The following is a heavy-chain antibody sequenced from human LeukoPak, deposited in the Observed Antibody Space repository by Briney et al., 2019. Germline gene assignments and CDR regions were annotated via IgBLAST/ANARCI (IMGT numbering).Heavy chain of an antibody. CDR3: ARGGSRYYYDSSGYLN. Sequence: SETLSLTCAVYGGSFSSYYWSWIRQPPGKGLEWIGYIYYSGSTNYNPSLKSRVTISVDTSKNQFSLKLSSVTAADTAVYYCARGGSRYYYDSSGYLNWGQGTLVTVSS. CDR1: GGSFSSYY. J-gene: IGHJ4*02. D-gene: IGHD3-22*01. CDR2: IYYSGST. V-gene: IGHV4-59*08.